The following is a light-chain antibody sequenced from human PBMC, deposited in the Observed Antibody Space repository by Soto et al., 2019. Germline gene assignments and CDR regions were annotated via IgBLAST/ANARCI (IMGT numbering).Light chain of an antibody. J-gene: IGKJ5*01. CDR2: DAS. CDR1: QSVSSYH. Sequence: EIVLTQSPATLSLSPGERATLSCGTSQSVSSYHVAWYQQKPGLAPRLLIYDASNRATVIPDRFSGSGSGTDFTLTISILEPEDFAVYYCQQYGRSPITFGQGTRLEIK. V-gene: IGKV3D-20*01. CDR3: QQYGRSPIT.